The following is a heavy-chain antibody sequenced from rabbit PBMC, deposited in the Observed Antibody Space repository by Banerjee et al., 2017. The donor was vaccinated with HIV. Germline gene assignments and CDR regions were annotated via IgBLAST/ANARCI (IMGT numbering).Heavy chain of an antibody. CDR1: GFDFSSYY. CDR3: ARGLASSGYWHINL. Sequence: QLKESGGGLVQPGGSLKLSCKASGFDFSSYYMNWVRQAPGKGLEWIGYIDPVFDTTYYASWVNGRFTISSHNAQNTLYLQLNSLTAADTATYFCARGLASSGYWHINLWGPGTLVTVS. CDR2: IDPVFDTT. V-gene: IGHV1S7*01. J-gene: IGHJ4*01. D-gene: IGHD1-1*01.